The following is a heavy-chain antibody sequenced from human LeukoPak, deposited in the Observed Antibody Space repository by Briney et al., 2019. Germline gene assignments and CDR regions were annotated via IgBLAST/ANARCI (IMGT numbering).Heavy chain of an antibody. CDR1: GYTFINHD. D-gene: IGHD4-17*01. Sequence: ASVKVSCKASGYTFINHDINWVRQAPGQGLECMGGMNHKSGNTGYSQKFQCRVTMTRNTSTNTAHMELRSLRSEDTAVYYCARGLTTYGDGNFFYQYNWFAPWGQGTLVTVSS. CDR3: ARGLTTYGDGNFFYQYNWFAP. J-gene: IGHJ5*02. V-gene: IGHV1-8*01. CDR2: MNHKSGNT.